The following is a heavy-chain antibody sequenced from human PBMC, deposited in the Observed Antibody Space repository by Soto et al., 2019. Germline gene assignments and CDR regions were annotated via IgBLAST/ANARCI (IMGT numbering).Heavy chain of an antibody. CDR1: GGSVSSGGYY. CDR2: IYYGGST. CDR3: ASVVVVPAAGNWFDP. D-gene: IGHD2-2*01. Sequence: SETLSLTCTVSGGSVSSGGYYWSWIRHHPGKGLEWIGYIYYGGSTDYNPSLKSRVTISVDTSKNQFSLRLSSVTAADTAVYYCASVVVVPAAGNWFDPWGQGTLVTVPS. J-gene: IGHJ5*02. V-gene: IGHV4-31*03.